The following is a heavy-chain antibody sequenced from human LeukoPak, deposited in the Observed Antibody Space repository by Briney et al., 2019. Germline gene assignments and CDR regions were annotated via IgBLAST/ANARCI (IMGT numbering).Heavy chain of an antibody. Sequence: PSETLSLTCAVYGGSFSGYYWSWIRQPPGKGLEWIGEINHSGSTNYNPSLKSRVTISVDTSKNQFSLKLSSVTAADTAVYYCARGVRPSPQGRPLDYWGQGTLVTVSS. D-gene: IGHD3-10*01. CDR1: GGSFSGYY. CDR2: INHSGST. V-gene: IGHV4-34*01. J-gene: IGHJ4*02. CDR3: ARGVRPSPQGRPLDY.